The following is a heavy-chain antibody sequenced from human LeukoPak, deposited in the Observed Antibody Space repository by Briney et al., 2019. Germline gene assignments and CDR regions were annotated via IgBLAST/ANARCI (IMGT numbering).Heavy chain of an antibody. CDR1: GASISSGSNY. D-gene: IGHD6-19*01. J-gene: IGHJ5*02. CDR2: TYYRGTA. CDR3: ARSFYSSGWYTPLRWFDT. Sequence: AETLCLTCVASGASISSGSNYWNWNRQAPGRGLEWIGHTYYRGTANYTPSPKSRVTISVDTSMNQFSLRLTSVTAADTAVYFCARSFYSSGWYTPLRWFDTWGQGALVTVSS. V-gene: IGHV4-61*01.